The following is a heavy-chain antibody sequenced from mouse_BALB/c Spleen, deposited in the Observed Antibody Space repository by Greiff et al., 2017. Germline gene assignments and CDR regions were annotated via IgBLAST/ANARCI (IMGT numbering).Heavy chain of an antibody. D-gene: IGHD2-10*02. J-gene: IGHJ3*01. CDR3: AREYGNYGFAY. CDR2: ISDGGSYT. CDR1: GFTFSDYY. Sequence: EVKLMESGGGLVKPGGSLKLSCAASGFTFSDYYMYWVRQTPEKRLEWVATISDGGSYTYYPDSVKGRFTISRDNAKNNLYLQMSSLKSEDTAMYYCAREYGNYGFAYWGQGTLVTVSA. V-gene: IGHV5-4*02.